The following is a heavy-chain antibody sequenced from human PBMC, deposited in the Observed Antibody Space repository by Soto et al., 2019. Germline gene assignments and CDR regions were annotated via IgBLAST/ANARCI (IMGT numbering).Heavy chain of an antibody. CDR1: GFTFSSYA. CDR3: ANQDHPKDIAVAGTYLDY. D-gene: IGHD6-19*01. V-gene: IGHV3-23*01. Sequence: GGSLRLSCAASGFTFSSYAMSWVRQAPGKGLEWVSAISGSGGSTYYADSVKGRFTISRDNSKNTLYLQMNRLRAEDTAVYYCANQDHPKDIAVAGTYLDYWGQGSLVRVSS. CDR2: ISGSGGST. J-gene: IGHJ4*02.